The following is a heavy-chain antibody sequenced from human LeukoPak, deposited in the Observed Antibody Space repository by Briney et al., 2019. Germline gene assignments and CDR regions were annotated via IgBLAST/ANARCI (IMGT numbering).Heavy chain of an antibody. CDR2: INPNSGGT. D-gene: IGHD1-26*01. CDR3: ARSPPLRPGRVGTRSLDY. Sequence: ASVKVSCKASGYTFTGYYMHWVRQAPGQGLEWMGWINPNSGGTNYAQKVQGRVTMTRDTSIRTAYMELSRLRSDDTAVYYCARSPPLRPGRVGTRSLDYWGQGTLVTVSS. J-gene: IGHJ4*02. CDR1: GYTFTGYY. V-gene: IGHV1-2*02.